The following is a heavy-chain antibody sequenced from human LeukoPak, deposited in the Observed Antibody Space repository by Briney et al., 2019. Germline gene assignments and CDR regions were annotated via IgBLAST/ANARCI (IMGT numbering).Heavy chain of an antibody. CDR3: ARRRSSSWYVGGRNWFDP. V-gene: IGHV1-18*01. CDR1: GYTFTSYG. D-gene: IGHD6-13*01. Sequence: ASVKVSCKASGYTFTSYGISWVRQAPGQGLEWMGWISAYNGNTNYAQKLQGRVTMTRNTSISTAYMELSSLRSEDTAVYYCARRRSSSWYVGGRNWFDPWGQGTLVTVSS. J-gene: IGHJ5*02. CDR2: ISAYNGNT.